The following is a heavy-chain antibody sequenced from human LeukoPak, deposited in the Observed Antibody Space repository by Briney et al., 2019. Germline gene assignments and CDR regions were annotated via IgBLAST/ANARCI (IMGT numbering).Heavy chain of an antibody. CDR1: GGSFSGYY. CDR3: ARGRMCSSTSCYHNWFDL. D-gene: IGHD2-2*01. Sequence: PSETLSLTCAVYGGSFSGYYWSWIRQPPGKGLEWIGEINHSGSTNYNPSLKSRVTISVDTSKNQFSLKLSSVTAADTAVYYCARGRMCSSTSCYHNWFDLWGQGTLVTVSS. CDR2: INHSGST. J-gene: IGHJ5*02. V-gene: IGHV4-34*01.